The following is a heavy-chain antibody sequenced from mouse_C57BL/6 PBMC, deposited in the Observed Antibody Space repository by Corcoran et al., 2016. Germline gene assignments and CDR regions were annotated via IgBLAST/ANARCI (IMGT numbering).Heavy chain of an antibody. CDR3: TTPYGNYVGDWYFDV. J-gene: IGHJ1*03. CDR1: GFNIKDYY. V-gene: IGHV14-1*01. D-gene: IGHD2-1*01. Sequence: EVQLQQSGAELVRPGASVKLSCTASGFNIKDYYMHWVMQRPEQGLEWIGRIDPEDGDTEYAPKFQGKATMTADTSSNTAYLQLSSLTSEDTAVYYCTTPYGNYVGDWYFDVWGTGPTVTVSS. CDR2: IDPEDGDT.